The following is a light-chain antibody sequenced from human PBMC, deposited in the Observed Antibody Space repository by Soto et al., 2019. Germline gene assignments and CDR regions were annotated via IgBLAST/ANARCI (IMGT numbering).Light chain of an antibody. V-gene: IGLV2-14*03. Sequence: SALNPPASVCGAPGQSMTLFFPGTSREVGAYDFVSWYQQHPDKAPKLMIYEVCNRPSGVSNRFSGSKSVNTATLTISGLHAEDEADYYCSSYTSSSTLVFGTGTKVTVL. J-gene: IGLJ1*01. CDR3: SSYTSSSTLV. CDR1: SREVGAYDF. CDR2: EVC.